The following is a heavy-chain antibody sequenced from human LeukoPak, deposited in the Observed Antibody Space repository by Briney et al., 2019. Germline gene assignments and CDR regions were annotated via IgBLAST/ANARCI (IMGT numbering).Heavy chain of an antibody. CDR2: IYNSGST. CDR3: ARLGGYYDPPDY. Sequence: SETLSLTCTVSGDSISSSSYFWGWIRQPPGKGLEWIGSIYNSGSTYYNPSLKSRVTISVDTSKNQFSLNLSSVTAADTAVYYCARLGGYYDPPDYWGQGTLVTVSS. CDR1: GDSISSSSYF. V-gene: IGHV4-39*01. D-gene: IGHD3-22*01. J-gene: IGHJ4*02.